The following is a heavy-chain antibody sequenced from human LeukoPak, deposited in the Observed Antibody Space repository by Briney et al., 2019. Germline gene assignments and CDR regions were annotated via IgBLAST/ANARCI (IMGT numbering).Heavy chain of an antibody. CDR3: WVVAAPIDY. Sequence: WVRQAPGKGLEWVGRIKSKTDGGTTDYAAPVKGRFTISRDDSKNTLYLQMNSLKTEDTAVYYCWVVAAPIDYWGQGTLVTVSS. D-gene: IGHD2-15*01. CDR2: IKSKTDGGTT. V-gene: IGHV3-15*01. J-gene: IGHJ4*02.